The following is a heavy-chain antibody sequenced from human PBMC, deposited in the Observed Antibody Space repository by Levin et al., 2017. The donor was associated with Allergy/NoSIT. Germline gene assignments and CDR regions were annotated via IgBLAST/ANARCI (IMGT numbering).Heavy chain of an antibody. Sequence: SCAASGFTFSSYSMNWVRQAPGKGLEWVSSISSSSSYIYYADSVKGRFTISRDNAKNSLYLQMNSLRAEDTAVYYCARYKYYYGSWTIYYYGMDVWGQGTTGTVSS. D-gene: IGHD3-10*01. CDR1: GFTFSSYS. J-gene: IGHJ6*02. CDR3: ARYKYYYGSWTIYYYGMDV. V-gene: IGHV3-21*01. CDR2: ISSSSSYI.